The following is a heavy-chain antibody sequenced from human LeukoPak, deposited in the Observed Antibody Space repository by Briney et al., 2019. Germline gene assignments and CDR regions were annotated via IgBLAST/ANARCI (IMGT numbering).Heavy chain of an antibody. CDR3: TRAVVVVVYYFDY. CDR1: GFTFGDYA. D-gene: IGHD3-22*01. J-gene: IGHJ4*02. Sequence: GGSLRLSCTASGFTFGDYAMSWVRQAPGKGLEWVGLIRSKAYGGTTEYAASVKGRFTISRDDSKSIAYLQMNSLKTEDTAVYYCTRAVVVVVYYFDYWGQGTLVTVSS. CDR2: IRSKAYGGTT. V-gene: IGHV3-49*04.